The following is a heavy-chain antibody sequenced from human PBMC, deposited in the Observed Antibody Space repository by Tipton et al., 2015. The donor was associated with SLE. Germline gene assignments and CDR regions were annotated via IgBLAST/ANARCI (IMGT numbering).Heavy chain of an antibody. J-gene: IGHJ6*03. CDR3: ARGAPREKEYYYYYMDV. Sequence: TLSLTCTISGDSIRSSYWSWIRQPPGKGLEWIGYVYYTGSSNYNPSLKSRVTIGVDTSKNQLSLKLTSVTAADTAVYYCARGAPREKEYYYYYMDVWGKGTTVTVSS. CDR1: GDSIRSSY. CDR2: VYYTGSS. V-gene: IGHV4-59*01.